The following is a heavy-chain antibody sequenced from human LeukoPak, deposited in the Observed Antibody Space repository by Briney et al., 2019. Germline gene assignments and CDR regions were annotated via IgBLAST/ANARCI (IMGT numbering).Heavy chain of an antibody. CDR2: ISSSGGST. CDR1: GFTFSSYG. D-gene: IGHD6-19*01. CDR3: SVAGISRDYFDY. V-gene: IGHV3-23*01. J-gene: IGHJ4*02. Sequence: PGGSLRLSCAASGFTFSSYGMSWVRQAPGKGLEWVSAISSSGGSTYYADSVRGRFTISRDSAKNSLYLQMNSLRAEDTAVYYCSVAGISRDYFDYWGQGTLVTVSS.